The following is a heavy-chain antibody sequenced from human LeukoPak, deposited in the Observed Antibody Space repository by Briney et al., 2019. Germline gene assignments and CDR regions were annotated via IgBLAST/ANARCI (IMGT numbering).Heavy chain of an antibody. CDR3: ARDGAIFDSRGYYYLW. Sequence: SVKVSCKASGGTFSRSGISWVRQAPGQGLEWMGGIIPIFGTVNYAQKFQGRVTITADESTSTAYMELTSLRSEDTVIYYCARDGAIFDSRGYYYLWWGQGTLVTVSS. CDR2: IIPIFGTV. J-gene: IGHJ4*02. V-gene: IGHV1-69*01. D-gene: IGHD3-22*01. CDR1: GGTFSRSG.